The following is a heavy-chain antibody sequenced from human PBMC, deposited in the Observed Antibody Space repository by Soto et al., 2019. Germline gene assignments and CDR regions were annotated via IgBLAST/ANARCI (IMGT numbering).Heavy chain of an antibody. V-gene: IGHV4-59*01. CDR2: IYYRGST. CDR1: GGSISSYY. CDR3: ARESDGMDV. Sequence: SETLSLTCTVSGGSISSYYWSWIRQPPGKGLEWIGYIYYRGSTNYNPSLKSRVTISVDTSKNQFSLKLSSVPAAYTAVYYCARESDGMDVWGQGTTVTVSS. J-gene: IGHJ6*02.